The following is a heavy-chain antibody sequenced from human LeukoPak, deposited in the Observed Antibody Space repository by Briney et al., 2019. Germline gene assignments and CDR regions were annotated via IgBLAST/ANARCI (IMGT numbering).Heavy chain of an antibody. V-gene: IGHV3-53*01. D-gene: IGHD2-2*01. J-gene: IGHJ4*02. CDR2: IYSGGGT. Sequence: GGSLRLSCAASGFTVSSNYMSWVRQAPGKGLEWVSVIYSGGGTYYADSVKGRFTISRDNSKNTLYLQMNSLRAEDTAVYYCASGARRTSCLDYWGQGTLVTVSS. CDR1: GFTVSSNY. CDR3: ASGARRTSCLDY.